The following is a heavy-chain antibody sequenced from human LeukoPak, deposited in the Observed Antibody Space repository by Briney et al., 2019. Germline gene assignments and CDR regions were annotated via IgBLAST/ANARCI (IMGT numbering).Heavy chain of an antibody. V-gene: IGHV3-11*04. CDR2: ISSSGGTI. Sequence: GGSLRLSCAASGFTFSDYYMSWIRKARGKGLEWVSYISSSGGTIYYADSVKGRFTISRDNAKNSLYLQMNSLRAEDTAVYYCARDRRDGYNRFDYWGQGTLVTVSS. J-gene: IGHJ4*02. CDR3: ARDRRDGYNRFDY. CDR1: GFTFSDYY. D-gene: IGHD5-24*01.